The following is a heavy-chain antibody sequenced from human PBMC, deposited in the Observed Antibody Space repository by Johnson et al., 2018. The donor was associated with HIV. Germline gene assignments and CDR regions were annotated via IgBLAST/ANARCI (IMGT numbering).Heavy chain of an antibody. Sequence: QVQLVESGGGLVKPGGSLRLSCAASGFTFSSYAMHWVRQAPGKGLEWVAVISYDGSNKYSADSVQGRFTLSRNNSKNTLYRQMNSLRAEDTAVYYSARELGYSSSNDAFDIWGQGTMVTVSS. J-gene: IGHJ3*02. D-gene: IGHD6-13*01. CDR3: ARELGYSSSNDAFDI. CDR2: ISYDGSNK. CDR1: GFTFSSYA. V-gene: IGHV3-30-3*01.